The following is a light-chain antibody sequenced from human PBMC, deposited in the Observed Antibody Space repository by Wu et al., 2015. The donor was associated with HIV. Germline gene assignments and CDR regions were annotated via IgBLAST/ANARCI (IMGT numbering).Light chain of an antibody. CDR1: QGISSA. Sequence: IQLTQSPSSLSASVGDRVTITCRASQGISSALAWYQQKPGKAPKLLIYDASTLESEVPSRFSGSGSGTDFTLTISSLQPEDFATYYCQRFNNYPRTFGQGTKVEIK. CDR2: DAS. J-gene: IGKJ1*01. CDR3: QRFNNYPRT. V-gene: IGKV1D-13*01.